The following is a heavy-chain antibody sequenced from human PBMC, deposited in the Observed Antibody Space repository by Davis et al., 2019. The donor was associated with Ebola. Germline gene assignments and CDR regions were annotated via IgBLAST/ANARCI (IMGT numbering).Heavy chain of an antibody. CDR2: ISGSGGST. Sequence: PGGSLRLSCAASGFTFSSYAMSWVRQAPGKGLEWVSAISGSGGSTYYADSVKGRFTISRDNSKNTLYLQMNSLRAEDTAVYYCAKSPRRITIFGVPLDVWGQGTTVTVSS. CDR1: GFTFSSYA. J-gene: IGHJ6*02. V-gene: IGHV3-23*01. CDR3: AKSPRRITIFGVPLDV. D-gene: IGHD3-3*01.